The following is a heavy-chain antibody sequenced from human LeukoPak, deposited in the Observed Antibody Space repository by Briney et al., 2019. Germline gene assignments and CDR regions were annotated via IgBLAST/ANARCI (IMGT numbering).Heavy chain of an antibody. V-gene: IGHV4-61*01. Sequence: SETLSLTCTVSGGSVSSGSYYWSWIRQPPGKGLEWIGYIYYSGSTSYNPSLKSRVTISVDTSKNQFSLKLSSVTAADTAVYYCAKSTTGYYFDYWGQGTLVTVSS. D-gene: IGHD4-17*01. CDR2: IYYSGST. CDR3: AKSTTGYYFDY. J-gene: IGHJ4*02. CDR1: GGSVSSGSYY.